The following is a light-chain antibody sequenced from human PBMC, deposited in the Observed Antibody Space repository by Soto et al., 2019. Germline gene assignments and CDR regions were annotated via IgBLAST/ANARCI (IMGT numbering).Light chain of an antibody. Sequence: EIVLTQSPGTLSLSPGERTALSCRGSQSVSSSYLAWYQQKPGQAPRLLIYGASNRATGIPDRFSGSGSGTDFTLTISRLEPEDFAVYYCQQYGSSPRTFGQGTKVDIK. CDR3: QQYGSSPRT. CDR2: GAS. J-gene: IGKJ1*01. CDR1: QSVSSSY. V-gene: IGKV3-20*01.